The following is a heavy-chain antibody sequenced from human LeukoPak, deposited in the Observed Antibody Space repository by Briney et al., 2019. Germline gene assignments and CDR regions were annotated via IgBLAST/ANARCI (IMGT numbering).Heavy chain of an antibody. CDR1: GFTVGSNY. CDR2: IYSGGST. V-gene: IGHV3-53*01. D-gene: IGHD6-19*01. J-gene: IGHJ4*02. Sequence: GGSLRLSCAASGFTVGSNYMSWVRQAPGKGLEWVSVIYSGGSTYYADSVKGRFTISRDNSKNTLYLQMNSLRAEDTAVYYCARVTVAGTGTTIWGQGTLVTVSS. CDR3: ARVTVAGTGTTI.